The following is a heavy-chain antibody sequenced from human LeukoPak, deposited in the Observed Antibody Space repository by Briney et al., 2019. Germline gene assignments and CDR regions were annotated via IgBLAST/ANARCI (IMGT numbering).Heavy chain of an antibody. CDR3: ARGEAYYYGSGSYYNGPAPDY. V-gene: IGHV4-59*01. Sequence: PSETLSLTRTVSGGSISSYYWSWIRQPPGKGLEWIGYIYYSGSTNYNPSLKSRVTISVDTSKNQFSLKLSSVTAADTAVYYCARGEAYYYGSGSYYNGPAPDYWGQGTLVTVSS. J-gene: IGHJ4*02. CDR2: IYYSGST. D-gene: IGHD3-10*01. CDR1: GGSISSYY.